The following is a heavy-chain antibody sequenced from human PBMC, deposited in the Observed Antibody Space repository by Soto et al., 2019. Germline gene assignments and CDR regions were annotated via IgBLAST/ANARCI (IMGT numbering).Heavy chain of an antibody. CDR1: GFIFEEYA. D-gene: IGHD3-16*01. Sequence: EMDLVESGGGVVQPGGSLRLSCAASGFIFEEYAMHWVRQAPGKGLEWVSGISWNSGTTGYADSVKGRFTISRDNAKNSLYLQMNSLRVEDTALYYCAKDVMCGGEVDYYGMDVWCQGTTVSVSS. V-gene: IGHV3-9*01. J-gene: IGHJ6*02. CDR3: AKDVMCGGEVDYYGMDV. CDR2: ISWNSGTT.